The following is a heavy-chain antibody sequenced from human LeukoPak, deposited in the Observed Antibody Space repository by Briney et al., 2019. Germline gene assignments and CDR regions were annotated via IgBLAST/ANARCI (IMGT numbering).Heavy chain of an antibody. CDR3: ASPRGGDWNPRRYDY. J-gene: IGHJ4*02. CDR2: IIPIFGTA. D-gene: IGHD1-1*01. CDR1: GGTFSSYA. V-gene: IGHV1-69*06. Sequence: GASVKVSCKASGGTFSSYAINWVRQAPGQGLEWMGGIIPIFGTANYAQKFQGRVTITADKSTSTAYMELSSLRSEDTAVYYCASPRGGDWNPRRYDYWGQGTLVTVSS.